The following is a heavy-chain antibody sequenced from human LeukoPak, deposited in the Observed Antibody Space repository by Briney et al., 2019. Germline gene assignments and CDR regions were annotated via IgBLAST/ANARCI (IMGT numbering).Heavy chain of an antibody. J-gene: IGHJ6*02. D-gene: IGHD2-2*01. CDR2: ISGSGGST. CDR1: GFTFSSYA. Sequence: GGSLRLSCAASGFTFSSYAMSWVRQAPGKGLEWVSAISGSGGSTYYADSVKGRFTISRDNSKNTLYLQMNSLRAEDTAVYYCAKADYCSSTSCADYYYYGMDVWGQGTTVTVS. CDR3: AKADYCSSTSCADYYYYGMDV. V-gene: IGHV3-23*01.